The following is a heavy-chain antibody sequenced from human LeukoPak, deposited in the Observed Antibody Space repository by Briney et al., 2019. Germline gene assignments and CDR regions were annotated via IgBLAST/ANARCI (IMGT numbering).Heavy chain of an antibody. CDR1: GFTFSSNG. CDR2: IWYDGSKK. D-gene: IGHD1-26*01. CDR3: ARDTLPPSGSYSASYYYGMDV. Sequence: GGSLRLSCAASGFTFSSNGMHWVRQAPGKGLEWEAVIWYDGSKKYYADSVKGRFTISRDNSKNTLYLQMNSLRAEDTAVYYCARDTLPPSGSYSASYYYGMDVWGQGTTVTVSS. V-gene: IGHV3-33*01. J-gene: IGHJ6*02.